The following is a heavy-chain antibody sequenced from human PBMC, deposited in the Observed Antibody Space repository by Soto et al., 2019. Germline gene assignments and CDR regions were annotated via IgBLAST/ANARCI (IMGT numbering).Heavy chain of an antibody. J-gene: IGHJ4*02. CDR3: AKTTHYSGSYYPFDY. D-gene: IGHD1-26*01. CDR2: ISGSGGST. CDR1: GFTFSSYA. V-gene: IGHV3-23*01. Sequence: GGSLRLSCAASGFTFSSYAMSWVRQAPGKGLEWVSAISGSGGSTYYADSVKGRFTISRDNSKNTLYLQMNSLRAEDTAVYYCAKTTHYSGSYYPFDYWGQGTLVTVSS.